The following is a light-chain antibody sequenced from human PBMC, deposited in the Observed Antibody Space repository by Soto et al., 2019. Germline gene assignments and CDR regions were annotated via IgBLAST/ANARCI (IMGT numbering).Light chain of an antibody. V-gene: IGKV3-20*01. Sequence: EIVLMQSPGTLSLSPGARATLSGRASQTISSNYLAWYRQKPGQAPRLLIYGASSRATGIPDRFSGSGSGTDFSLTISRLEPEDFAVYYCQQYGTSPRTVGNGTKVDIK. CDR3: QQYGTSPRT. J-gene: IGKJ1*01. CDR2: GAS. CDR1: QTISSNY.